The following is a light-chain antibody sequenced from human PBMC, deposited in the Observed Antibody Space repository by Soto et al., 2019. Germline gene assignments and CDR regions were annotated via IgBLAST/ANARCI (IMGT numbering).Light chain of an antibody. V-gene: IGKV3-15*01. J-gene: IGKJ1*01. CDR1: QSVSSN. Sequence: EIVMTQSPAPLSVSPGERATLSCRASQSVSSNLAWYQQKPGQAPMLLIYGSSTRATGIPARFSGSGSETEYTLTISSLHAEAFAVYYCQQYNNWPWTFGQGTKVEIK. CDR2: GSS. CDR3: QQYNNWPWT.